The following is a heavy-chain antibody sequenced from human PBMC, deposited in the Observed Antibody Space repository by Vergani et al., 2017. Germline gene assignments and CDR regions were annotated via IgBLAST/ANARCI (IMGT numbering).Heavy chain of an antibody. D-gene: IGHD4-17*01. Sequence: EVQLVESGGGLVQPGGSLRLSCAASGFTFSGYSMNWVRQAPGKGLEWISHISTTSTTIFYADSVKGRFTISRDNDRNLLYLQLNSLRVDDTAVYYCARGASGDYVSSFDYWGQGTLVTVSS. J-gene: IGHJ4*02. CDR3: ARGASGDYVSSFDY. CDR2: ISTTSTTI. V-gene: IGHV3-48*01. CDR1: GFTFSGYS.